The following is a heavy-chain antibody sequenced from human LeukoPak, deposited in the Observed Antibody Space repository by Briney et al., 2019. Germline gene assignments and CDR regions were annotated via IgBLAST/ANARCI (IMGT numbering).Heavy chain of an antibody. Sequence: GGSLRLSCAASGFTFSSYAMHWVRQAPGKGLEWVAVISYDGSNKYYADSVKGRFTISRDNSKNTLYLQMNSLRAEDTAVYYCARDLHIVVVTAIPVHWGQGTLVTVSS. CDR2: ISYDGSNK. CDR3: ARDLHIVVVTAIPVH. V-gene: IGHV3-30-3*01. J-gene: IGHJ4*02. D-gene: IGHD2-21*02. CDR1: GFTFSSYA.